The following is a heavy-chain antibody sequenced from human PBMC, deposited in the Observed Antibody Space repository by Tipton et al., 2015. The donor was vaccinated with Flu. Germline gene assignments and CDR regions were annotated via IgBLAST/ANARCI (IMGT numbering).Heavy chain of an antibody. CDR2: IFYSGST. V-gene: IGHV4-59*01. D-gene: IGHD5-18*01. Sequence: LRLSCAVSGGSLDSYYWSWIRQPPGKGLEYIGYIFYSGSTNYNPSLKSRVTISVDTTKNQFSLKLSSVTAADTAVYYCARETGWGYSYASHGPHFDIWGQGTMVTVSS. CDR1: GGSLDSYY. J-gene: IGHJ3*02. CDR3: ARETGWGYSYASHGPHFDI.